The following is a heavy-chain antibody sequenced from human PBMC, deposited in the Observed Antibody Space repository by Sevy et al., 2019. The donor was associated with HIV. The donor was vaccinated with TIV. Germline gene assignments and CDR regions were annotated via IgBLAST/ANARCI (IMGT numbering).Heavy chain of an antibody. J-gene: IGHJ6*02. D-gene: IGHD3-16*01. Sequence: GGSLRLSCAASGFTFSSYAMHWVRQAPGKGLEWVAVISYDGNNKYHADSVKDRFTISRDNSKNRLYLQMNSLRAEDTAVYYCARDGSSGGLFLKDYYYFGMDVWGQGTTVTVSS. CDR1: GFTFSSYA. CDR2: ISYDGNNK. CDR3: ARDGSSGGLFLKDYYYFGMDV. V-gene: IGHV3-30*04.